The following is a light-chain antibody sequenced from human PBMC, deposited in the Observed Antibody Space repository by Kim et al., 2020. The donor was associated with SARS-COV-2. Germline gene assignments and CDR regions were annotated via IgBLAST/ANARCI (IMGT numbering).Light chain of an antibody. CDR1: SSDVGGYNY. Sequence: GRSITIASPGTSSDVGGYNYVSWYQQHPGKAPKLMIYDVNKRPSGVSSRFSGSKSGNTASLTISGLQAEDEADYYCSSYTSSSTSVFGTGTKVTVL. J-gene: IGLJ1*01. V-gene: IGLV2-14*03. CDR2: DVN. CDR3: SSYTSSSTSV.